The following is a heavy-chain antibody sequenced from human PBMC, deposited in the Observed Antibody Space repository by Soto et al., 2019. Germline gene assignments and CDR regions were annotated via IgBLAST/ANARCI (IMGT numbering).Heavy chain of an antibody. J-gene: IGHJ3*02. V-gene: IGHV4-31*03. CDR3: ARVVADMITFGGVIAHGAFDI. Sequence: SETLSLTCTVSGGPISSGGYYWSWIRHHPGKGLEWIGYIYYSGSTYYTPSLKSRVTISVDTSKNQFSLKLSSVTAADTAVYYCARVVADMITFGGVIAHGAFDIWGQGTMVTVSS. CDR2: IYYSGST. D-gene: IGHD3-16*02. CDR1: GGPISSGGYY.